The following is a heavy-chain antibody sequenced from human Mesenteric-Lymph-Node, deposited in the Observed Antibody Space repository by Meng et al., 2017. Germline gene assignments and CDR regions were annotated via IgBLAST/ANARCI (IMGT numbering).Heavy chain of an antibody. CDR3: ARDSSGWYRY. CDR2: INPSGGST. D-gene: IGHD6-19*01. J-gene: IGHJ4*02. CDR1: GYTFTSYY. Sequence: ASVKVSCKASGYTFTSYYMHWVRQAPGQGLEWMGIINPSGGSTSYAQKFQGRVTITADKSTSTAYMELSSLRSEDTAVYYCARDSSGWYRYWGQGTLVTVSS. V-gene: IGHV1-46*01.